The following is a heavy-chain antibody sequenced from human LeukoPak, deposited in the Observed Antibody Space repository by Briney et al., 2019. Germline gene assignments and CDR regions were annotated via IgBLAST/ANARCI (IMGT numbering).Heavy chain of an antibody. V-gene: IGHV1-8*01. J-gene: IGHJ5*02. CDR2: MNPNSGNT. CDR1: GYTFTSYD. CDR3: AREFPHDYGDYVGPHKDWFDP. Sequence: GASVKVSCKASGYTFTSYDINWVRQATGQGLEWMGWMNPNSGNTGYAQKFQGRVTMTRNTSISTAYMELSSLRSEDTAVYYCAREFPHDYGDYVGPHKDWFDPWGQGTLVTVSS. D-gene: IGHD4-17*01.